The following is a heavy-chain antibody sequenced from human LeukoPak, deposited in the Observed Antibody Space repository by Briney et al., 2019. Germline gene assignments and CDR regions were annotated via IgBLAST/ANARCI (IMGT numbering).Heavy chain of an antibody. CDR1: GGSISSSSYY. D-gene: IGHD3-9*01. V-gene: IGHV4-39*07. CDR3: ATSNYDILTGYTPFDP. CDR2: IYYSGST. Sequence: KPSETLSLTCTVSGGSISSSSYYWGWIRQPPGKGLEWIGSIYYSGSTYYNPSLKSRVTISVDTSKNQFSLKLSSVTAADTAVYYCATSNYDILTGYTPFDPWGQGTLVTVSS. J-gene: IGHJ5*02.